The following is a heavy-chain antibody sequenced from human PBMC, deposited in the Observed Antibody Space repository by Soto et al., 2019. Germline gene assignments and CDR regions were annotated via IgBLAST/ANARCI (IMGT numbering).Heavy chain of an antibody. Sequence: GGSLRLSCAASGFPFSSYGMHWVRQAPGKGLEWVAVIWYDGSNKYYADSVKGRFTISRDNSKNTLYLQMNSLRAEDTAVYYCAREERDGYMCDYWGQGPLVTVSS. CDR2: IWYDGSNK. CDR1: GFPFSSYG. D-gene: IGHD5-12*01. V-gene: IGHV3-33*01. J-gene: IGHJ4*02. CDR3: AREERDGYMCDY.